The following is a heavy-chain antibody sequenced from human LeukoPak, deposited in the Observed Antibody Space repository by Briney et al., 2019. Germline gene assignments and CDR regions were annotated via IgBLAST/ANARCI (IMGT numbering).Heavy chain of an antibody. J-gene: IGHJ3*01. Sequence: GGSLRLSCAASGYTFSSYTMNWVRQAPGKGLEWLSQISSTSSTIYYADSVKGRFTISRDNAENPLYLQMNSLRDEDTAVYYCANSRTLDVWGQGTMVTVSP. V-gene: IGHV3-48*02. CDR1: GYTFSSYT. CDR2: ISSTSSTI. D-gene: IGHD1-7*01. CDR3: ANSRTLDV.